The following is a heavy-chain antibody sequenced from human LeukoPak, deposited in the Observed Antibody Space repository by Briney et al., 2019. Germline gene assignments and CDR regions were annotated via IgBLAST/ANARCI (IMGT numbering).Heavy chain of an antibody. D-gene: IGHD6-19*01. CDR3: ARGTLYSGWSYYFDY. CDR2: IYHSGST. CDR1: GYSISSGYY. Sequence: SETLSLTCTVSGYSISSGYYWGWIRQPPGKGLEWIGSIYHSGSTYYNPSLKSRVTISVDTSKNQFSLKLSSVTAADTAMYYCARGTLYSGWSYYFDYWGQGTLVTVSS. V-gene: IGHV4-38-2*02. J-gene: IGHJ4*02.